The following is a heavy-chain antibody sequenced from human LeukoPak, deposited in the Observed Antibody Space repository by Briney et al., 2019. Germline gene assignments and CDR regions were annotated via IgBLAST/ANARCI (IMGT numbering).Heavy chain of an antibody. V-gene: IGHV4-38-2*02. CDR2: IYHSGNT. D-gene: IGHD4-17*01. CDR3: ARKGGD. Sequence: SSETLSLTCTVSGYSISSGYYWGWIRQPPGKGLEWIGSIYHSGNTYYNPSLKSRVTISVDTSKNQFSLKLRSVTAADTAVYYCARKGGDWGQGTLVTVSS. CDR1: GYSISSGYY. J-gene: IGHJ4*02.